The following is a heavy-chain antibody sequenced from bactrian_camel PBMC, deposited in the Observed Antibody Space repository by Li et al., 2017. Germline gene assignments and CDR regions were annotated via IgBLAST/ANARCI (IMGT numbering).Heavy chain of an antibody. CDR2: ITSLPSLFRAA. V-gene: IGHV3S6*01. Sequence: HVQLVESGGGSVQTGESLRLSCVASGITFSRHDMSWVRQAPGKEVEWVAGITSLPSLFRAASYADSVKGRFTISRDNAKDTLYLQMNSLKTEDAGTYYCAVAMRGMYGGSWFCLNRDGIDYWGEGTQVTVS. CDR1: GITFSRHD. J-gene: IGHJ7*01. D-gene: IGHD6*01.